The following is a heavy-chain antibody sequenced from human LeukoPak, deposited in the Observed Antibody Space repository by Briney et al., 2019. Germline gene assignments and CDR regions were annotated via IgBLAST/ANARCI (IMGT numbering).Heavy chain of an antibody. V-gene: IGHV3-74*01. D-gene: IGHD3-10*01. Sequence: PGGSLRLSCAASGFTFSSYAMSWVRQAPGKGLVWVSRINSDGSSTSYADSVKGRFTISRDNAKNTLYLQMNSLRAEDTAVYYCARVPRVYYGMDVWGQGTTVTVSS. J-gene: IGHJ6*02. CDR2: INSDGSST. CDR1: GFTFSSYA. CDR3: ARVPRVYYGMDV.